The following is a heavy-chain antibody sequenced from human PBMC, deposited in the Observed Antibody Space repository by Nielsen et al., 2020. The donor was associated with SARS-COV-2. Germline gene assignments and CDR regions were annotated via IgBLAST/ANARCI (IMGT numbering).Heavy chain of an antibody. CDR1: GFPFSSYE. D-gene: IGHD1-26*01. J-gene: IGHJ6*02. Sequence: GESLKISCAASGFPFSSYEMNWVRQAPGKALEWLSYIGGNGRNIFYADSVKGRFTISRDSAKNSLYLQMDSLRADDTAVYYCARYLGELLPYYFYGMDVWGQGTTVTVSS. CDR2: IGGNGRNI. CDR3: ARYLGELLPYYFYGMDV. V-gene: IGHV3-48*03.